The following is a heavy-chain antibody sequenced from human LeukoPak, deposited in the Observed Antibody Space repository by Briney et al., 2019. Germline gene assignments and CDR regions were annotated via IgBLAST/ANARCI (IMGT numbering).Heavy chain of an antibody. D-gene: IGHD1-1*01. V-gene: IGHV4-34*01. CDR2: IIHSGST. Sequence: SETLSLTCAVYGGSFSGSYWSWIRQSPGKGLEWIGEIIHSGSTTYNPSLKSRVTISIDTSKNQFSLKLSSVTAADTAVYYCARGGGDWNDAHQNAFDIWDQGTMGTVSS. CDR1: GGSFSGSY. CDR3: ARGGGDWNDAHQNAFDI. J-gene: IGHJ3*02.